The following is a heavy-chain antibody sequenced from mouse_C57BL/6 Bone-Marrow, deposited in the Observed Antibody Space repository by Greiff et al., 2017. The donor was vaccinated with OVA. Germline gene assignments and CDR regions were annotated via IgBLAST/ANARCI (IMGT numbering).Heavy chain of an antibody. CDR2: IDPSDSYT. Sequence: QVQLKQPGAELVMPGASVKLSCKASGYTFTSYWMHWVKQRPGQGLEWIGEIDPSDSYTNYNQKFKGKSTLTVDKSSSTAYMQLSSLTSEDSAVYYCARRGLYDGYYDYWGQGTTLTVSS. CDR1: GYTFTSYW. J-gene: IGHJ2*01. CDR3: ARRGLYDGYYDY. V-gene: IGHV1-69*01. D-gene: IGHD2-3*01.